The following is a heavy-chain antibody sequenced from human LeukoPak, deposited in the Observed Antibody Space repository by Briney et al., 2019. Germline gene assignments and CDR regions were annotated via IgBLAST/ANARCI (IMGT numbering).Heavy chain of an antibody. J-gene: IGHJ4*02. CDR3: ARVITMVRGVILPVSGFDY. V-gene: IGHV1-18*01. CDR1: GGTFSSYA. D-gene: IGHD3-10*01. Sequence: ASVKVSCKASGGTFSSYAISWVRQAPGQGLEWMGWINTYNGNTNYAQNVQGRVTMTTDTATSTAYVELRSLRSDDTAVYFCARVITMVRGVILPVSGFDYWGQGTLVTVSS. CDR2: INTYNGNT.